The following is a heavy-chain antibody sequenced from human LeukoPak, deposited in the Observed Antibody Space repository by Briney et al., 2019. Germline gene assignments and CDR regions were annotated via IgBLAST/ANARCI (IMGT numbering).Heavy chain of an antibody. CDR1: GYTFTSYD. D-gene: IGHD4-17*01. CDR3: ASGSDYAASDY. V-gene: IGHV1-8*01. CDR2: MNPNSGNT. Sequence: GASVKVSCKASGYTFTSYDINWVRQATGQGLEWMGWMNPNSGNTGYAQKFQGRVTMTTDTSTSTAYMELRSLRSDDTAVYFCASGSDYAASDYWGQGTLVTVSS. J-gene: IGHJ4*02.